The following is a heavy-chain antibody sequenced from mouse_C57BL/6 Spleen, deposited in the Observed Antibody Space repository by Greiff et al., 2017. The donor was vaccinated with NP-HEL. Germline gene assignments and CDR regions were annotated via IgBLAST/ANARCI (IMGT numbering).Heavy chain of an antibody. J-gene: IGHJ3*01. CDR1: GFTFSDYG. CDR3: ASRDGYAD. V-gene: IGHV5-17*01. Sequence: EVQLVQSGGGLVKPGGSLKLSCAASGFTFSDYGMHWVRQAPEKGLEWVAYISSGSSTIYYADTVKGRFTISRDNTTNTLFLQMTSLRSKDTAMYDCASRDGYADWGQGTLVTVSA. D-gene: IGHD2-10*02. CDR2: ISSGSSTI.